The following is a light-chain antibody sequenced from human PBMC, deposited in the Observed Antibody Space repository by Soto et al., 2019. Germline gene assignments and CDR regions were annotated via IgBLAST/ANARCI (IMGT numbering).Light chain of an antibody. V-gene: IGKV1-5*01. Sequence: DIQMTQSPSTLSASVGDSLTITCRASHSIRDCLAWYQQKPGKAPHLLIYDASNLESGVPSRFSGSVSETEFTLTISSLRPDDFATYYSQQYESYSLTFGGGTRVEIK. J-gene: IGKJ4*01. CDR2: DAS. CDR1: HSIRDC. CDR3: QQYESYSLT.